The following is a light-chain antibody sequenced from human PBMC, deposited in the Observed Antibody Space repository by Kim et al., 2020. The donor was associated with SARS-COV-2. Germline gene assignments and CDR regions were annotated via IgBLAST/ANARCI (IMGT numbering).Light chain of an antibody. CDR2: DVT. CDR1: KSDIGDYNY. J-gene: IGLJ3*02. V-gene: IGLV2-14*03. Sequence: GQAINITCTGSKSDIGDYNYVSWYKQHPGEAPKLIIYDVTDRPSGVSDRFSGSKSASTASLTISGLQAEDEVDYFCSSYSSSSTLVFGGGTKVTVL. CDR3: SSYSSSSTLV.